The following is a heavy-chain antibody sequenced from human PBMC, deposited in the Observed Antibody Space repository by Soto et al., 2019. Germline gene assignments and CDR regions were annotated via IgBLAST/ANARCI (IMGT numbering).Heavy chain of an antibody. D-gene: IGHD6-6*01. CDR2: IWYDGSNK. Sequence: QVQLVESGGGVVQPGRSLRLSCAASGFTFSSYGMYWVRQAPGKGLEWVADIWYDGSNKYYADSVKGLFTIARDNSTNMLYLQMNSLRAADMAVYYWARGRIAARLVDGIDVWGQGTTVTVSS. CDR1: GFTFSSYG. V-gene: IGHV3-33*01. CDR3: ARGRIAARLVDGIDV. J-gene: IGHJ6*02.